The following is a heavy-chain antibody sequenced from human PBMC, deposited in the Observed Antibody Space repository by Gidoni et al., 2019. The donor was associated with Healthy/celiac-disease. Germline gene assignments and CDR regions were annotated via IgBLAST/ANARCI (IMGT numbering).Heavy chain of an antibody. D-gene: IGHD6-6*01. CDR3: AMSGSYSSSSSTDY. Sequence: EVQLLESGGGLVQPGGSLRLSCAASGFTFSSYALSWVRQAPGKGLAWVSAISGSGGSTYYADSVKGRFTISRDNSKNTLYLQMNSLRAEDTAVYYCAMSGSYSSSSSTDYWGQGTLVTVSS. CDR2: ISGSGGST. J-gene: IGHJ4*02. V-gene: IGHV3-23*01. CDR1: GFTFSSYA.